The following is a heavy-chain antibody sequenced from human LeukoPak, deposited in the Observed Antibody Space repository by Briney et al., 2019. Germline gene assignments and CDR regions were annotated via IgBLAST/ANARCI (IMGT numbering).Heavy chain of an antibody. Sequence: SETLSLTCPVSGGSISSSTSYWGWIRQPPGKGLEWIGSIYYSGSTNYNPSLKSRVTISVDTSKNQFSLKLSSVTAADTAVYYCARDTANWGGGEFFDYWGQGTLVTVSS. D-gene: IGHD7-27*01. V-gene: IGHV4-39*07. J-gene: IGHJ4*02. CDR1: GGSISSSTSY. CDR3: ARDTANWGGGEFFDY. CDR2: IYYSGST.